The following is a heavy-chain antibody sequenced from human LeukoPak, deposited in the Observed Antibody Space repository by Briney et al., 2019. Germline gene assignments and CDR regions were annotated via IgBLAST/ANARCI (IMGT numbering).Heavy chain of an antibody. CDR3: ARSIPDYTRFDY. J-gene: IGHJ4*02. Sequence: GGSLRLSCVASGFTFSAYAMNWVRLAPGKGLEWVSTFKTNSGQVYYAESVRGRFTISRDNSKNTAYLQMSSLRAEDTALYYCARSIPDYTRFDYWGQGALVTVSP. CDR2: FKTNSGQV. V-gene: IGHV3-23*01. D-gene: IGHD2-2*02. CDR1: GFTFSAYA.